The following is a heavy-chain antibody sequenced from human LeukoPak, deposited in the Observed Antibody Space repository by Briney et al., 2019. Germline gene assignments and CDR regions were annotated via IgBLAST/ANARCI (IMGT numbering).Heavy chain of an antibody. CDR1: GGSIISYY. Sequence: KPSETLSLTCTVSGGSIISYYWSWIRQPPGKGLEWIGYIYYSGSTNYNPSLKSRVTISVDTSKNQFSLKLSSVTAADTAVYYCARNSPRGYAHAFDIWGQGTMVTVSS. CDR2: IYYSGST. V-gene: IGHV4-59*01. CDR3: ARNSPRGYAHAFDI. D-gene: IGHD5-12*01. J-gene: IGHJ3*02.